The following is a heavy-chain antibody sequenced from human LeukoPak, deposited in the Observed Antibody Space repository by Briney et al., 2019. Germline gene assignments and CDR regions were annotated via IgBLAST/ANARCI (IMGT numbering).Heavy chain of an antibody. D-gene: IGHD2-15*01. CDR2: INHSGST. CDR3: ARDSQSVVAADY. Sequence: PSETLSLTCAVYGGSFSGYYWSWIRQPPGKGLEWIGEINHSGSTNYNPSLKSRVTISVDTSKNQFSLKVSSVTAADTAVYYCARDSQSVVAADYWGQGTLVTVSS. J-gene: IGHJ4*02. V-gene: IGHV4-34*01. CDR1: GGSFSGYY.